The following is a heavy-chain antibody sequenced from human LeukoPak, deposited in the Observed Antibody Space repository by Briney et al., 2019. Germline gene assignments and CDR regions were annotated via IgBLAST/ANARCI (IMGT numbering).Heavy chain of an antibody. D-gene: IGHD6-19*01. CDR1: GFTFDDYA. Sequence: PGGSLRLSCAASGFTFDDYAMHWVRQAPGKGLEWVSGISWNSGSIGYADSVKGRFTISRDNAKNSLYLQMNSLRAEDMALYYCAKESSGSDAFDIWGQGTMVTVSS. J-gene: IGHJ3*02. CDR2: ISWNSGSI. V-gene: IGHV3-9*03. CDR3: AKESSGSDAFDI.